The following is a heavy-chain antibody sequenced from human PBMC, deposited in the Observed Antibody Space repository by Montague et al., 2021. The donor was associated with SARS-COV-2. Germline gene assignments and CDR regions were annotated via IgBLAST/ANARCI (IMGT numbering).Heavy chain of an antibody. D-gene: IGHD3-3*01. V-gene: IGHV4-34*01. CDR3: ARGRVAIFGVIIMLPAAGAVAV. CDR2: INDRGST. Sequence: SETLSLTCAVYGGSFSGYYWTWIRQPPGKGLEWVGEINDRGSTNYNPSFESRLTMSVDTSKDQFSLRLKSVSAADTAVYYCARGRVAIFGVIIMLPAAGAVAVGGQGTTVTVSP. CDR1: GGSFSGYY. J-gene: IGHJ3*01.